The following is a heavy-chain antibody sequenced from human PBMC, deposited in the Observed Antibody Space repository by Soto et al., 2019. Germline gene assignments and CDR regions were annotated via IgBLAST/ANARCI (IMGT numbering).Heavy chain of an antibody. CDR1: GFTFSNYA. J-gene: IGHJ4*02. CDR2: INHDGSEK. D-gene: IGHD2-2*01. CDR3: AKNNRYCSSTNCFVFDY. V-gene: IGHV3-7*01. Sequence: GGSLRLSCAVSGFTFSNYAMSWVRQAPGKGLECVATINHDGSEKYHADSVKGRFTISRDNAKNSLYLQMNSLRAEDTAVYYCAKNNRYCSSTNCFVFDYWGQGTLVTVSS.